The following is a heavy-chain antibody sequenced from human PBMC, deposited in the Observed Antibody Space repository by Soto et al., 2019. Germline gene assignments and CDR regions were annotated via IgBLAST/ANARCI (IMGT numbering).Heavy chain of an antibody. CDR1: GYTFTSYG. J-gene: IGHJ5*02. D-gene: IGHD2-8*01. CDR2: ISAYNGNT. Sequence: ASVKVSCKXSGYTFTSYGISWVQQAPGQGLEWMGWISAYNGNTNYAQKLQGRVTMTTDTSTSTAYMELRSLRSDDTAVYYCARLMVRFWFDPWGQGTQVTVSS. CDR3: ARLMVRFWFDP. V-gene: IGHV1-18*01.